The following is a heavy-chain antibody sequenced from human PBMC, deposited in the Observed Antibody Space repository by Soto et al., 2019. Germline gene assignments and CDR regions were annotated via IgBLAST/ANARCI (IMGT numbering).Heavy chain of an antibody. J-gene: IGHJ6*02. Sequence: PSETLSLTCTVSGGSISSNNWWSWVRQPPGKGLEWIGEIYHSGSTNYNPSLKSRVTISVDTSKNQFSLKLSSVTAADTAVYYCARGRIQLWSKYYYYGMDVWGQGTTVT. CDR1: GGSISSNNW. CDR3: ARGRIQLWSKYYYYGMDV. D-gene: IGHD5-18*01. CDR2: IYHSGST. V-gene: IGHV4-4*02.